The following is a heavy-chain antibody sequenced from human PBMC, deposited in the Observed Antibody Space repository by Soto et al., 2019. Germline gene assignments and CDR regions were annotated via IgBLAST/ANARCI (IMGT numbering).Heavy chain of an antibody. CDR3: ASGVAASHFYDYYMDV. CDR1: GFTFSDYY. J-gene: IGHJ6*03. Sequence: QVQLVESGGGLVKPGGSLRLSCAASGFTFSDYYMSWIRQAPGKGLEWVSYISGSGSTIYYADSVKGRFTISRDNAKNSLHLQMNSLRAEDTAVYYCASGVAASHFYDYYMDVWGNGTTFTLSS. CDR2: ISGSGSTI. D-gene: IGHD2-15*01. V-gene: IGHV3-11*01.